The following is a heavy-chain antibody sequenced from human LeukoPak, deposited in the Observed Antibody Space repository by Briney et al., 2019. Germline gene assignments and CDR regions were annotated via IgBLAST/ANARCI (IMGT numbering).Heavy chain of an antibody. D-gene: IGHD5-12*01. CDR2: VKSKTDGGAT. J-gene: IGHJ5*02. CDR3: TTYGGYEGLSDH. V-gene: IGHV3-15*01. CDR1: GFTFSNPW. Sequence: GGSLRLSCAASGFTFSNPWMSWVRQAPGKGLEWVGRVKSKTDGGATEYAAAVQGRLTISRDDSKNTLYLQMNSLKTEDTAEYYCTTYGGYEGLSDHWGQGTLVTVSS.